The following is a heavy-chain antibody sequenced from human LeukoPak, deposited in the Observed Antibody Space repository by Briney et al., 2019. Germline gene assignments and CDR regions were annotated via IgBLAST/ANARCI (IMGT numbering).Heavy chain of an antibody. CDR3: ARDHYSYGFDY. V-gene: IGHV1-46*01. CDR1: GYTFTSYY. CDR2: INPSSGST. J-gene: IGHJ4*02. Sequence: ASVKVSCKASGYTFTSYYMHWVRQAPGQGLEWMGIINPSSGSTTYAQKFQGRVTVTRDTSTSTVYMELSSLRSEDTAVHYCARDHYSYGFDYWGQGTLVTVSS. D-gene: IGHD5-18*01.